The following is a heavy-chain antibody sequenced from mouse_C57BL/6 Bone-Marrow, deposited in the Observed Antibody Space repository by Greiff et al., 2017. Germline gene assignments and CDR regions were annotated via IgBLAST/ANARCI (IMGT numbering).Heavy chain of an antibody. J-gene: IGHJ2*01. Sequence: LQQSGASVKISCKVSGYAFSTYWMNWVKQRPGKGLEWIGQIYPGDGDTNYNGKFKGKATLTADKSSSTAYMQLGSLTSEDSAVYFCARDWDYFDYWGQGTTRTVSS. CDR3: ARDWDYFDY. V-gene: IGHV1-80*01. CDR2: IYPGDGDT. D-gene: IGHD4-1*01. CDR1: GYAFSTYW.